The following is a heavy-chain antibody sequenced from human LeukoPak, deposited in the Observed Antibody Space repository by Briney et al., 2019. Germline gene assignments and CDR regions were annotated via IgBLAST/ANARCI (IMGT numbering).Heavy chain of an antibody. D-gene: IGHD3-22*01. CDR1: GFTFSSYS. J-gene: IGHJ4*02. CDR2: ISSSSSYI. CDR3: ATESYYDSSYDY. V-gene: IGHV3-21*01. Sequence: SGGSLRLSCAASGFTFSSYSMNWVRQAPGKGLEWVSSISSSSSYIYYADSVKGRFTISRDNSKNTLYLQMNSLRAEDTAVYYCATESYYDSSYDYWGQGTLVTVSS.